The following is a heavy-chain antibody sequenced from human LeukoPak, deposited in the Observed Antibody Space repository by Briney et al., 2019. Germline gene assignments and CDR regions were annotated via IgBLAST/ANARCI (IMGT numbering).Heavy chain of an antibody. D-gene: IGHD6-13*01. V-gene: IGHV1-18*01. CDR1: GYTFTSYG. CDR3: ARDNYYRYSSSYDY. CDR2: ISAYNGNT. Sequence: SVKVSCKASGYTFTSYGISWVRQAPGQGLEWMGWISAYNGNTNYAQKLQGRVTMTTDTSTSTAYMELRSLRSDDTAVYYCARDNYYRYSSSYDYWGQGTLVTVAS. J-gene: IGHJ4*02.